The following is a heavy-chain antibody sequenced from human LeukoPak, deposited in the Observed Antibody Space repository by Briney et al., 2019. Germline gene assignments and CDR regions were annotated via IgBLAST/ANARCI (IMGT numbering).Heavy chain of an antibody. CDR1: GLSFTNAW. D-gene: IGHD3-10*01. V-gene: IGHV3-15*01. J-gene: IGHJ4*02. Sequence: GGSLRLSCADSGLSFTNAWMSWVRQAPGKGLEWVGRIKSKGDGETTDYAAPVKGRFTMSRDDSKGMLYLYMNSLKTEDTAVYYCTTDLGITMIRGVIVCWGRGTLVTVSS. CDR3: TTDLGITMIRGVIVC. CDR2: IKSKGDGETT.